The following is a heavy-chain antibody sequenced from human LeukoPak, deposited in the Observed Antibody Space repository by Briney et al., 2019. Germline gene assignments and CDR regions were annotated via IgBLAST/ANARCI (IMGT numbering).Heavy chain of an antibody. J-gene: IGHJ4*02. V-gene: IGHV4-61*01. CDR3: ATTGYYDSSSYFDY. CDR1: SGSISNSNYY. D-gene: IGHD3-22*01. CDR2: IYYSGST. Sequence: PSETLSLTCTVSSGSISNSNYYWSWIRQPPGKGLEWIGYIYYSGSTNYNPSLKSRVTISVDTSKNQFSLKLSSVTAADTAVYYCATTGYYDSSSYFDYWGQGTLVTVSS.